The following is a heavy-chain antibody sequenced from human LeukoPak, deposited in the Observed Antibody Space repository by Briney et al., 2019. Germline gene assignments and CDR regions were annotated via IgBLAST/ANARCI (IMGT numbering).Heavy chain of an antibody. CDR3: ARGGTFGEPFSRS. V-gene: IGHV4-34*01. D-gene: IGHD3-10*01. J-gene: IGHJ4*02. CDR2: INQSVIT. Sequence: PSETLSLTCAVYGGAFRGFYWTCLPQPPGKGLQGIGEINQSVITNYSSSLKSRMVISVDTSKKQFCLKLNSVTAADTAVYYCARGGTFGEPFSRSWGQGTLVTVSS. CDR1: GGAFRGFY.